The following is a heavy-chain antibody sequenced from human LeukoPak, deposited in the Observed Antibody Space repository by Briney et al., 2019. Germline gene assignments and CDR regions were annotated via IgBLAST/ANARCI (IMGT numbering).Heavy chain of an antibody. J-gene: IGHJ4*02. Sequence: GGSLRLSCAASGFTFSSCGMHWVRQAPGKGLEWVAVISYDGSKKYYADSVKGRFTISRDNSKNTLYLQMSSLRAEDTAVYYCAKDRSSSWTLDYWGQGTLVTVSS. V-gene: IGHV3-30*18. CDR3: AKDRSSSWTLDY. CDR2: ISYDGSKK. D-gene: IGHD6-13*01. CDR1: GFTFSSCG.